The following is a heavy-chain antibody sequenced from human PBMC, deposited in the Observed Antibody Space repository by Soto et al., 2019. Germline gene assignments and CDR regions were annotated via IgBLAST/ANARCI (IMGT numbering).Heavy chain of an antibody. CDR1: GGSISSYY. V-gene: IGHV4-59*01. Sequence: PSETLSLTCTVSGGSISSYYWSWIRQPPGKGLEWIGYIYYSGSTNYNPSLKSRVNISVDTSKNQFSLKLSSVTAADTAVYYCARDSSITGTTPFDYWGQGTLVTVSS. J-gene: IGHJ4*02. CDR2: IYYSGST. D-gene: IGHD1-7*01. CDR3: ARDSSITGTTPFDY.